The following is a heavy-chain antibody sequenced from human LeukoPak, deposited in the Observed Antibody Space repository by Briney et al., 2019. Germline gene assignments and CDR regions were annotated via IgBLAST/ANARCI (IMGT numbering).Heavy chain of an antibody. Sequence: PGGSLKLSCAASGFFFSGSALHWVRQASGKGLEWVGRLRSKTNSYATAYAASVKGRFTISRDDSKNTAYLQMNSLKTEDTAVYYCTRVVSEDCSGGSCYPPLDYWGQGTLVTVSS. CDR3: TRVVSEDCSGGSCYPPLDY. CDR1: GFFFSGSA. D-gene: IGHD2-15*01. CDR2: LRSKTNSYAT. J-gene: IGHJ4*02. V-gene: IGHV3-73*01.